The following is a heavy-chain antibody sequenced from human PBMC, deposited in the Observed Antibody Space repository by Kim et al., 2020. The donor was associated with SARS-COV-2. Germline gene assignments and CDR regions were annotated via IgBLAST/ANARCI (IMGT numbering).Heavy chain of an antibody. CDR1: GGSFSGPY. Sequence: SETLSLTCSVYGGSFSGPYWSWIRQPPGKGLEWIGEIYHIGNTNYNPSLKSQVIISQDTSKKQFSLHLSSVTAADTAVYYCARGGSCYGDNCWFDPWGQGTLVTVSS. CDR2: IYHIGNT. V-gene: IGHV4-34*01. D-gene: IGHD2-2*01. CDR3: ARGGSCYGDNCWFDP. J-gene: IGHJ5*02.